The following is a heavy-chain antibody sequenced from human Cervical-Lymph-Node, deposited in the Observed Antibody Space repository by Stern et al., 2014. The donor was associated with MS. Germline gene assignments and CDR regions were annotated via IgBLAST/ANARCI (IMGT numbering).Heavy chain of an antibody. Sequence: VQLLESGSELKKPGASVKVSCKASGYTFTNYPIHWVRQAPGQGLEWMGWINTNTGNSTYAQVFTGRFVFSLDSSVSTAYLQISSLKAEDTAVYYCARDFVDTAMVTRSDYFDCWGQGTLVTVSS. CDR2: INTNTGNS. J-gene: IGHJ4*02. D-gene: IGHD5-18*01. V-gene: IGHV7-4-1*02. CDR1: GYTFTNYP. CDR3: ARDFVDTAMVTRSDYFDC.